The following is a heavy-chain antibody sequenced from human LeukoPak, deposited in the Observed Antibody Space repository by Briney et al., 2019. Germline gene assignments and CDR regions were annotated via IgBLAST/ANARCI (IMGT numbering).Heavy chain of an antibody. CDR2: IYTSGST. CDR1: GGSISSYY. J-gene: IGHJ6*02. CDR3: ASSQLSSGYYYGVDV. Sequence: SETLSLTCTVSGGSISSYYWSWIRQPAGKGLEWIGRIYTSGSTNYNPSLKSRVTMSVDTSKNQFSLKLSSVTAADTAVYYCASSQLSSGYYYGVDVWGQGTTVTVSS. V-gene: IGHV4-4*07.